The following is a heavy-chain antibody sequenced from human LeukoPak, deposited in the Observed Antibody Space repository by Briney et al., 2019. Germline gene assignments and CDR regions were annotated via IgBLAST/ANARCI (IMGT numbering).Heavy chain of an antibody. CDR2: INPSGGST. Sequence: ASVKVSCKASGYTFTSYYMHWVRQAPGQGLEWMGIINPSGGSTNYAQKFQGRVTITADESTSTAYMELSSLRSEDTAVYYCASPSEYYYDSWGQGTLVTVSS. CDR3: ASPSEYYYDS. J-gene: IGHJ4*02. V-gene: IGHV1-46*01. CDR1: GYTFTSYY. D-gene: IGHD3-22*01.